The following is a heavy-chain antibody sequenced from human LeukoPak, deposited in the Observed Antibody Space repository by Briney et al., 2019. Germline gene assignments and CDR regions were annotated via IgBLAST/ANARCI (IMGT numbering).Heavy chain of an antibody. J-gene: IGHJ4*02. CDR2: LSGTGRYI. V-gene: IGHV3-21*06. Sequence: GGSLRLSCAASGFTFSSYTMNWVRQAPGKGLEWVSSLSGTGRYIYYADLMKGRFTISRDNAKNSLYLQMNSLRAEDTAVYYCAKWGTVLFDYWGQGTLVTVSS. CDR3: AKWGTVLFDY. CDR1: GFTFSSYT. D-gene: IGHD3-16*01.